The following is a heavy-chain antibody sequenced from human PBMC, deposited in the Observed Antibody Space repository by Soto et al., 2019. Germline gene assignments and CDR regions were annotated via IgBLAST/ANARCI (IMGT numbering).Heavy chain of an antibody. CDR2: ISGSGGST. D-gene: IGHD5-12*01. Sequence: PGGSLRLSCAASRFAFSSYAMTWVRQAPGKGLEWVSGISGSGGSTYYADSVKGRFTISRDNSKNTLYLQMNSLRAEDTAVYYCAKGAYVNRVATSSMHVWGKGTTVPVSS. CDR1: RFAFSSYA. J-gene: IGHJ6*03. CDR3: AKGAYVNRVATSSMHV. V-gene: IGHV3-23*01.